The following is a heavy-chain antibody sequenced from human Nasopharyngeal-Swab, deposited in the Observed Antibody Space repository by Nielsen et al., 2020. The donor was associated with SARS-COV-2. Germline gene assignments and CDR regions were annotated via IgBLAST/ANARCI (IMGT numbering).Heavy chain of an antibody. CDR3: VKGGYLHDYINYGDWFDP. Sequence: GESLKLSCVSSGFTFRRYALSWVRQAPGKGLNWVSAISGAGSSTYYADSVKGRFTISRDNSKNTLYLQMNSLRAEDTALYYCVKGGYLHDYINYGDWFDPWGLGTLVTVSS. J-gene: IGHJ5*02. CDR2: ISGAGSST. CDR1: GFTFRRYA. D-gene: IGHD4-11*01. V-gene: IGHV3-23*01.